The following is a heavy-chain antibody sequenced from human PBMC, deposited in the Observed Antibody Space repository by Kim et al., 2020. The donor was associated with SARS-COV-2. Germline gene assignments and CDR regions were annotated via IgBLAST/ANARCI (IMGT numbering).Heavy chain of an antibody. CDR3: ARDTPGQKAYDI. Sequence: DYAASVKSRITIDAETSKNQFSLQLNSVSPEDTAVYYCARDTPGQKAYDIWGQGTMVTVSS. J-gene: IGHJ3*02. V-gene: IGHV6-1*01.